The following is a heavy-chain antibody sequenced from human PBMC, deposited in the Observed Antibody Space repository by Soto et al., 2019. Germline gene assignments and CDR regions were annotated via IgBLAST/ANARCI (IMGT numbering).Heavy chain of an antibody. D-gene: IGHD3-10*01. CDR2: ISYDGSNK. J-gene: IGHJ4*02. CDR1: GFTFSSYG. CDR3: ANGRGITMVRGVL. Sequence: QVQLVESGGGVVQPGRSLRLSCAASGFTFSSYGIRWVRQAPGKGLEWVAVISYDGSNKYYADSVKGRFTISRDNSKNTLYLQMNSLRAEDTAVYYCANGRGITMVRGVLWGQGTLVTVSS. V-gene: IGHV3-30*18.